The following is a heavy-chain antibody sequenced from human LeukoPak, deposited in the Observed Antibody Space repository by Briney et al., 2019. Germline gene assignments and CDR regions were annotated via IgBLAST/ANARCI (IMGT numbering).Heavy chain of an antibody. CDR1: GFTFSSYW. D-gene: IGHD5-12*01. J-gene: IGHJ1*01. V-gene: IGHV3-7*01. CDR2: IKQDGSEK. Sequence: GGSLRLSCADSGFTFSSYWMSWVRQAPGKELEWVANIKQDGSEKYYVDSVKGRFTISRDNAKNSLYLQMNSLRAEDTAVYYCASKRGYATDNWGQGTLVTVSS. CDR3: ASKRGYATDN.